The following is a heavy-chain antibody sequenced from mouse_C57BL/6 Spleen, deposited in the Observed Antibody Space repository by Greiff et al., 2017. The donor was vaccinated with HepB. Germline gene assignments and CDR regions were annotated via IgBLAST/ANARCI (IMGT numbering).Heavy chain of an antibody. V-gene: IGHV1-39*01. CDR3: ARPHYYGSSYVGAMDY. D-gene: IGHD1-1*01. Sequence: VQLKESGPELVKPGASVKISCKASGYSFTDYNMNWVKQSNGKSLEWIGVINPNYGTTSYNQKFKGKATLTVDQSSSTAYMQLNSLTSEDSAVYYCARPHYYGSSYVGAMDYWGQGTSVTVSS. CDR2: INPNYGTT. J-gene: IGHJ4*01. CDR1: GYSFTDYN.